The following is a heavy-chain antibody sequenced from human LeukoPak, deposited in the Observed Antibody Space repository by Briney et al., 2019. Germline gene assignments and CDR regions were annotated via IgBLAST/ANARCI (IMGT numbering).Heavy chain of an antibody. CDR2: IYESGST. J-gene: IGHJ4*02. Sequence: PSETLSLTCTVSGYSISSGYYWGWIRQPPGKGLEWIGSIYESGSTYYNPSLRSRVTISVDTSKNQFSLKLNSVTAADTAVYYCARSHGSGSYYNLNDYWGQGTLVTVSS. CDR1: GYSISSGYY. D-gene: IGHD3-10*01. V-gene: IGHV4-38-2*02. CDR3: ARSHGSGSYYNLNDY.